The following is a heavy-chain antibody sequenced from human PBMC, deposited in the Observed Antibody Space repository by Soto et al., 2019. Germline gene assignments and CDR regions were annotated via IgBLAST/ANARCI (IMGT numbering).Heavy chain of an antibody. D-gene: IGHD3-3*01. CDR3: ARPTGDFWSGYLWIQLWYYYGMGV. CDR1: EFTLRSYA. CDR2: ISYDGSNK. Sequence: GGSLRRSRSGSEFTLRSYAMHWVRHTLGKGTEXVKVISYDGSNKYYADSVKGRFTISRDNSKNTLYLQMNSLRAEDTAVYYCARPTGDFWSGYLWIQLWYYYGMGVWGKGCTVTGSS. J-gene: IGHJ6*04. V-gene: IGHV3-30-3*01.